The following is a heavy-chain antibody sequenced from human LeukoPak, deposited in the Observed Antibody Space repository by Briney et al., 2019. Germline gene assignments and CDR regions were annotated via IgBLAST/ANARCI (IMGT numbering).Heavy chain of an antibody. D-gene: IGHD6-19*01. CDR2: FIPGDSDT. CDR3: ASTTGRSSGWIYGMDV. V-gene: IGHV5-51*01. J-gene: IGHJ6*04. CDR1: GYSFTSNW. Sequence: GEPLKTSCKGSGYSFTSNWFGWGRQMPGKGLGWMGLFIPGDSDTSYSPSFQGQVTISADKSISTAYLQWSSLKASDTAMYYCASTTGRSSGWIYGMDVWGKGTTVTVSS.